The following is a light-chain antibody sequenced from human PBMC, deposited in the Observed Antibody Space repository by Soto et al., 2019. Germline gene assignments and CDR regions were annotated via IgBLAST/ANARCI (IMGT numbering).Light chain of an antibody. J-gene: IGKJ1*01. Sequence: ALPMTQSPSSLSASVGDRVTSTCRASQDIRTELGWYQQKPGKAPKLLIYGATTLQSGVPPRFSGSGSGTDFTLTISGLQPEDFATYYGLQDYNYPRTFGQGTKVEVK. CDR2: GAT. V-gene: IGKV1-6*01. CDR1: QDIRTE. CDR3: LQDYNYPRT.